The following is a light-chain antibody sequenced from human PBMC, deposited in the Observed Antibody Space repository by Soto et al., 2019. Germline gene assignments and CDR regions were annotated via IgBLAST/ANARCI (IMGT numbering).Light chain of an antibody. J-gene: IGLJ2*01. CDR2: EGS. CDR3: SSYAGSTTLL. Sequence: QSVLTQPASVSGSPGQSITISCTGTSSDVGSYNLVSWYQQHPGKAPKLMIYEGSKRPSGVSNRFSGSKSGNTASLTISGLKTEDEADYYCSSYAGSTTLLFGGGTKLTVL. V-gene: IGLV2-23*01. CDR1: SSDVGSYNL.